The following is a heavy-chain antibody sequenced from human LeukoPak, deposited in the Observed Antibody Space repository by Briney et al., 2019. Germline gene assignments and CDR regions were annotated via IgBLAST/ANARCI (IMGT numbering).Heavy chain of an antibody. CDR1: GGTFSSYA. Sequence: SVKVSCKASGGTFSSYAISWVRQAPGQGLEWMGRIIPILGIANYAQKFQGRVTITADRSTSTAYMELSSLRSEDTAVYYCAREEATTVTTFDYWGQGTLVTVSS. CDR3: AREEATTVTTFDY. D-gene: IGHD4-17*01. V-gene: IGHV1-69*04. J-gene: IGHJ4*02. CDR2: IIPILGIA.